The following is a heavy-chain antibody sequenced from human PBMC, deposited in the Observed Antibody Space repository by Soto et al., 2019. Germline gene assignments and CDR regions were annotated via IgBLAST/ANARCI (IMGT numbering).Heavy chain of an antibody. V-gene: IGHV1-2*04. CDR3: ARDQGGPYIAAPLHTSYYSAIDV. Sequence: ASVKVSCKAPGYTFTGYYMHWVRQAPGQGLEWMGWINPNSGGTNYAQKFQGWVTMTRDTSISTAYMELSRLRSDDTAVYYCARDQGGPYIAAPLHTSYYSAIDVYGQATTVTLSS. D-gene: IGHD6-6*01. CDR2: INPNSGGT. J-gene: IGHJ6*02. CDR1: GYTFTGYY.